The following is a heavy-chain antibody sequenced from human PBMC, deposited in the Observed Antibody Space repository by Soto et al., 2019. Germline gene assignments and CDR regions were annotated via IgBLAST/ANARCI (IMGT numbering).Heavy chain of an antibody. CDR2: ISYDGSNK. D-gene: IGHD6-19*01. V-gene: IGHV3-30-3*01. J-gene: IGHJ5*02. CDR1: GFTFSGYV. CDR3: ARDLEVAVAGA. Sequence: PGGPLRLSCAASGFTFSGYVMHWVRQAPGKGLEWVAVISYDGSNKYYADSVKGRFTISRDNSKNTLYLQMNSLRAEDTVVYYCARDLEVAVAGAWGKGTLVPVSP.